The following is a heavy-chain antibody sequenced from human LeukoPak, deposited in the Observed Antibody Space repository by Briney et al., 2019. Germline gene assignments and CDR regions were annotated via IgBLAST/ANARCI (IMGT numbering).Heavy chain of an antibody. CDR2: ISAYNGNT. CDR3: ARDRRSTRRFDY. V-gene: IGHV1-18*01. J-gene: IGHJ4*02. CDR1: GYTFTSYG. D-gene: IGHD2-2*01. Sequence: ASVKVSCKASGYTFTSYGICWVRQAPGQGLEWMGWISAYNGNTNYAQKLQGRVTMTTDTSTSTAYMELRSLRSDDTAVYYCARDRRSTRRFDYWGQGTLVTVSS.